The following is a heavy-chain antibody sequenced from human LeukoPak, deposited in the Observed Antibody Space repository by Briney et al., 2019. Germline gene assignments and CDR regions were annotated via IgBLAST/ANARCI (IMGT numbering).Heavy chain of an antibody. V-gene: IGHV4-30-2*01. CDR3: ARDPYNWNDDGPTPYGMDV. CDR1: GGSISSGGYS. Sequence: PSETLSLTCAVSGGSISSGGYSWSWIRQPPGKGLEWIGYLYHSGSTYYHPSLKSRVTISVDRSKNQFSLKLSSVTAADTAVYYCARDPYNWNDDGPTPYGMDVWGQGTTVTVTS. D-gene: IGHD1-1*01. J-gene: IGHJ6*02. CDR2: LYHSGST.